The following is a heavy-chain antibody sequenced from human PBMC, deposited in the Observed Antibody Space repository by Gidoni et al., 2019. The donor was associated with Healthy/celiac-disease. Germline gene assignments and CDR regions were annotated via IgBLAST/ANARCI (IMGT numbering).Heavy chain of an antibody. J-gene: IGHJ4*02. CDR2: ISGSGGST. CDR1: GFTFSCYA. CDR3: AKDWGIAVAGTGFGDY. Sequence: EVQLLESGGGLVQPGGSLRPSCAASGFTFSCYAMSWVRQAPGKGLEWVSAISGSGGSTYYADSVKGRFTISRDNSKNTLYLQMNSLRAEDTAVYYCAKDWGIAVAGTGFGDYWGQGTLVTVSS. D-gene: IGHD6-19*01. V-gene: IGHV3-23*01.